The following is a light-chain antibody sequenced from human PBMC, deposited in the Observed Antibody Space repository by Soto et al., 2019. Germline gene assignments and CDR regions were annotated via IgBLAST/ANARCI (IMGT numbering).Light chain of an antibody. CDR2: RDS. J-gene: IGLJ3*02. Sequence: SYELTQPLSVSVALGQTASITCGGNNIGSKNVHWYQQEPGQAPVLVIYRDSNRPSGIPERFSGSNSGNTATLTISRAQAGDEADYYCQVWDSSTARVFGGGTKLTVL. V-gene: IGLV3-9*01. CDR1: NIGSKN. CDR3: QVWDSSTARV.